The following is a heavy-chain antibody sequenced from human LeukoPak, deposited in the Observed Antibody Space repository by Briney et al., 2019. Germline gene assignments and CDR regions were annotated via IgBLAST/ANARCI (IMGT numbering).Heavy chain of an antibody. CDR2: IKGDGSDR. Sequence: GGSLRLSCTTSGFTFGDYWMTWVRQAPGRWLEWVANIKGDGSDRFYVDSVKGRFTISRDNAKNSVYLQMNSLRVEDTAVYYCARDGVAFDYWGQGTLVTVSS. V-gene: IGHV3-7*01. CDR1: GFTFGDYW. CDR3: ARDGVAFDY. J-gene: IGHJ4*02.